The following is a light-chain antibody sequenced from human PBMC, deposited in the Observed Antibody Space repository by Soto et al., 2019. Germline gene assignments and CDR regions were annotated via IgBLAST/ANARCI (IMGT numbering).Light chain of an antibody. V-gene: IGKV1-5*01. J-gene: IGKJ1*01. CDR1: QSISSW. Sequence: DIQMTQSPSTLSASVGDRVTITCRASQSISSWLAWYQQKPGKAPKLLIYDASSLESGVPSRISGSGSGTEFTLTISSLQPDDFATYYCQQYNTFWTFGPGTKGGYQ. CDR2: DAS. CDR3: QQYNTFWT.